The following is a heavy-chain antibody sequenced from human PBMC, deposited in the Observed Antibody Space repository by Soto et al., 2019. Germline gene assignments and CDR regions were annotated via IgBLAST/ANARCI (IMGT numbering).Heavy chain of an antibody. J-gene: IGHJ6*02. CDR1: GFTFSSYA. D-gene: IGHD3-3*01. V-gene: IGHV3-23*01. CDR2: ISGSGGST. Sequence: PGGSLRLSCAASGFTFSSYAMSWVRQAPGKGLEWVSAISGSGGSTYYADSVKGRFAISRDNSKNTLYLQMNSLRAEDTAVYYCAKDPYRLRFLEPYYYYYGMDVWGQGTTVTVSS. CDR3: AKDPYRLRFLEPYYYYYGMDV.